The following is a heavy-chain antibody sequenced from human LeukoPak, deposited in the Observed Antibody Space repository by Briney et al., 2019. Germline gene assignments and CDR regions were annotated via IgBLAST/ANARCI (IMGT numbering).Heavy chain of an antibody. D-gene: IGHD6-6*01. Sequence: GGSLRLSCAASGFTFTYAWMSWVRQAPGKGPEWVANIKQDGSQRYYVDSVRGRFTISRDNAKNSLFLQMNGLRAEDTAVYYCARRGGSSSRRSPIDYWGQGTLVTVSS. CDR3: ARRGGSSSRRSPIDY. CDR1: GFTFTYAW. CDR2: IKQDGSQR. J-gene: IGHJ4*02. V-gene: IGHV3-7*01.